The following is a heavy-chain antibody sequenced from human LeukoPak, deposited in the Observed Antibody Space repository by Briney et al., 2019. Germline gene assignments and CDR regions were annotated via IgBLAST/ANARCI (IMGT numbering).Heavy chain of an antibody. CDR3: ARGLQYYDFWSGHNWFDP. J-gene: IGHJ5*02. Sequence: PSETLSLTCAVYGGSFSGYYWSWIRQPPGKGLEWIGEINHSGSPNYNPSLKSRVTISVDTSKNQFSLKLSSVTAADTAVYYCARGLQYYDFWSGHNWFDPWGQGTLVTVSS. CDR2: INHSGSP. V-gene: IGHV4-34*01. D-gene: IGHD3-3*01. CDR1: GGSFSGYY.